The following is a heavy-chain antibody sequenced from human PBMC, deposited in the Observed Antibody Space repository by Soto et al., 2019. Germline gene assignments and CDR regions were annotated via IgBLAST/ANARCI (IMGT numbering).Heavy chain of an antibody. CDR2: ISYGGSNK. D-gene: IGHD3-10*01. V-gene: IGHV3-30-3*01. Sequence: TVSCVPSPPASNSYAMHGGRPAPGKRLEWVAVISYGGSNKYYADSVKGRFTISRDNSKNTLYLQMNSLRAEDTAVYYCARDFWGRGSGSYYYYYYGMDVWGQGARVSVSS. CDR1: PPASNSYA. J-gene: IGHJ6*02. CDR3: ARDFWGRGSGSYYYYYYGMDV.